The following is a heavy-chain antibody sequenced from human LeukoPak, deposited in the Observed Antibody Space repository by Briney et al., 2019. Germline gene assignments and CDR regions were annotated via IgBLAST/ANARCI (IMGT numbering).Heavy chain of an antibody. CDR3: ARDNRGYSSGWYYFDY. CDR2: ISYSGST. V-gene: IGHV4-59*01. J-gene: IGHJ4*02. D-gene: IGHD6-19*01. CDR1: GGSISSYY. Sequence: PSETLSLTCTVSGGSISSYYWNWIRQPPGKGLEWIGYISYSGSTNYNPSLKSRVTISLDTSEHQFSLKLSSVTAADTAVYYCARDNRGYSSGWYYFDYWGQGTLVTVSS.